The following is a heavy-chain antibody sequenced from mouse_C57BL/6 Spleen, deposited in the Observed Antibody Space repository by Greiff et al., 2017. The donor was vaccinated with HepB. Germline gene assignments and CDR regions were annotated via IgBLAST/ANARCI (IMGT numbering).Heavy chain of an antibody. V-gene: IGHV1-26*01. CDR2: INPNNGGT. D-gene: IGHD1-1*01. Sequence: EVQLQQSGPELVKPGASVKISCKASGYTFTDYYMNWVKQSHGKSLEWIGDINPNNGGTSYNQKFKGKATLTVDKSSSTAYMELRSLTSEDSAVYYCARSTVVGGRYFDVWGTGTTVTVSS. CDR3: ARSTVVGGRYFDV. CDR1: GYTFTDYY. J-gene: IGHJ1*03.